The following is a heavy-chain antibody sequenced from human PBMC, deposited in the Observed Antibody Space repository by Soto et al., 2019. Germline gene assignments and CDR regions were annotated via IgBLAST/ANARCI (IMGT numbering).Heavy chain of an antibody. J-gene: IGHJ6*02. CDR2: IYYSGST. D-gene: IGHD3-3*01. Sequence: QVQLQESGPGLVKPSQTLSLTYTVSGGSISSGGYYWSWIRQHPGKGLEWIGYIYYSGSTYYNPSLKSRVTISVDTSKNQFSLKLSSVTAADTAVYYCARCVIFGTYGMDVWGQGTTVTVSS. CDR3: ARCVIFGTYGMDV. V-gene: IGHV4-31*03. CDR1: GGSISSGGYY.